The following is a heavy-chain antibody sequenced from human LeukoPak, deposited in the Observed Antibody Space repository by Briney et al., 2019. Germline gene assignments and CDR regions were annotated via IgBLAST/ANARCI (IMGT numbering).Heavy chain of an antibody. CDR1: GFTFSSYA. J-gene: IGHJ2*01. Sequence: QPGGSLRLSCAASGFTFSSYAMSWVRQAPGKGLEWVSATSGSGGSTYYADSVKGRFTISRDNAKNSLYLQMNSLRAEDTAVYYCARDPFLWYFDLWGRGTLVTVSS. CDR3: ARDPFLWYFDL. CDR2: TSGSGGST. V-gene: IGHV3-23*01.